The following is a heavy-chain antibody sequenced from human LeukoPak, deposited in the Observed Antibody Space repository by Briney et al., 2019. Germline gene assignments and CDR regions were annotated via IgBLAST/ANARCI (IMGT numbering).Heavy chain of an antibody. D-gene: IGHD6-13*01. V-gene: IGHV4-59*01. J-gene: IGHJ4*02. CDR1: GGSISSYY. Sequence: PSETLSLTCTVSGGSISSYYWNWIRQPPGKGLEWIGYIYYSGSTNYNPSLKSRVTISVDTSKNQFSLNLSSVTAADTAVYYCVRSRSGSSSWSFDYWGQGTLVTVSS. CDR3: VRSRSGSSSWSFDY. CDR2: IYYSGST.